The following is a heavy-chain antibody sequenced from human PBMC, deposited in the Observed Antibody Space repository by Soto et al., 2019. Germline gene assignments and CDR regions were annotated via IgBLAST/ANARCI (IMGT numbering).Heavy chain of an antibody. CDR2: INPNSGGT. D-gene: IGHD3-10*01. J-gene: IGHJ3*02. CDR3: ARERLAYYYGSGSNAFDI. Sequence: ASVKVSCKASGYTFTGYYMHWVRQAPGQGLEWMGWINPNSGGTNYAQKFQGWVTMTRDTSISTAYMELSRLRSDDTAVYYCARERLAYYYGSGSNAFDIWGKGTMVTVSS. CDR1: GYTFTGYY. V-gene: IGHV1-2*04.